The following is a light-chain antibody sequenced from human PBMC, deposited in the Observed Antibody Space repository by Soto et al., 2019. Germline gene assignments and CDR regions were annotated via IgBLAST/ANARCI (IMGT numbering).Light chain of an antibody. V-gene: IGKV3-20*01. CDR3: QQYGSSPWT. CDR1: QSVSSSY. Sequence: EIVLTQSPGTLSLAPGERATLSCRASQSVSSSYLAWYQQNPGQAPRLLIYGASSRATAIPDRFSGSGSGTDFTVIISRLEPEDFAVYYCQQYGSSPWTFGQGTKLEI. J-gene: IGKJ1*01. CDR2: GAS.